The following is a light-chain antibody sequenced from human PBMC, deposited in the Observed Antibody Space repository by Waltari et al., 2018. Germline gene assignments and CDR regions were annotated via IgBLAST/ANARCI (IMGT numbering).Light chain of an antibody. CDR1: QSINSGY. V-gene: IGKV3D-7*01. CDR2: GTS. Sequence: EIVMTQSPATLSLSPGENDTLSCRTSQSINSGYLSWYQQKPGQSPRLLLYGTSTRATGIPARISGSGSGTDFTLTISSLQPEDFAVYYCQQDYNSVTFGPGTKVEI. J-gene: IGKJ1*01. CDR3: QQDYNSVT.